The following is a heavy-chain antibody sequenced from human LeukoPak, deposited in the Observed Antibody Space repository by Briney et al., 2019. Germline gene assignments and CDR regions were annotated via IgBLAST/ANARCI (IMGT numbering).Heavy chain of an antibody. J-gene: IGHJ4*02. CDR2: ISSSSSYI. V-gene: IGHV3-21*01. CDR3: ARDWGYTTMVSYYFDY. Sequence: GGSLRLSCAASGFTLSSYSMNWVRQAPGKGLEWVSSISSSSSYIYYADSVKGRFTISRDNAKNSLYLQMNSLRAEDTAVYYCARDWGYTTMVSYYFDYWGQGALVTVSS. CDR1: GFTLSSYS. D-gene: IGHD5-18*01.